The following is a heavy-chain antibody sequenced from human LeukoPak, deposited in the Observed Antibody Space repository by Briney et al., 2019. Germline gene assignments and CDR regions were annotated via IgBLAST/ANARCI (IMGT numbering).Heavy chain of an antibody. Sequence: GGSLRLSCAASGFTFSSYTMNWVRQAPGKGLDRVSSIISSSSYIYFADSVKGRFTSSRDNAKNSLYLQTNSLRAEDTAVYYCARDRDGSGWHDYWGQGTLVTVSS. V-gene: IGHV3-21*01. D-gene: IGHD6-19*01. CDR3: ARDRDGSGWHDY. J-gene: IGHJ4*02. CDR2: IISSSSYI. CDR1: GFTFSSYT.